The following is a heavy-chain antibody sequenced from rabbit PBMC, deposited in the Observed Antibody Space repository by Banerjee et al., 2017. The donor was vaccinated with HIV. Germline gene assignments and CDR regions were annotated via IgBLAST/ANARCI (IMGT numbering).Heavy chain of an antibody. CDR2: IYTSSGST. J-gene: IGHJ3*01. CDR1: GIDFSSYS. Sequence: QEQLVESGGGLVQPGGTLTLTCKASGIDFSSYSMCWVRQAPGKGLELIACIYTSSGSTWYASWVNGRCTISRSTSLNTVDLKMTSLTAADTATYFCARGYASSSGYTIARLDLWGPGTLVTV. CDR3: ARGYASSSGYTIARLDL. D-gene: IGHD1-1*01. V-gene: IGHV1S43*01.